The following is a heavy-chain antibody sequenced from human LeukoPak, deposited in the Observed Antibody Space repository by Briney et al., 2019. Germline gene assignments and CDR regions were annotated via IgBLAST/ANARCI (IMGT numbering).Heavy chain of an antibody. V-gene: IGHV4-31*03. Sequence: SETLSLTCTVSGGSISSGGYYWSWIRQHPGKGLEWIGYIYYSGSTYYNPSLESRVTISVDTSKNQFSLKLSSVTAADTAVYYCAREGVITTSFDYWGQGTLVTVSS. CDR1: GGSISSGGYY. CDR3: AREGVITTSFDY. CDR2: IYYSGST. D-gene: IGHD3-22*01. J-gene: IGHJ4*02.